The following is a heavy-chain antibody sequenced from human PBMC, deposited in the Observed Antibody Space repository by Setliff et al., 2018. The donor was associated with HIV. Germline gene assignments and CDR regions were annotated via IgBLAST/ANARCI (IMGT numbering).Heavy chain of an antibody. D-gene: IGHD6-19*01. Sequence: ASVKVSCKPSGYTFTAYGLSWVRQAPGQGLEWMGWISAYNGNTGYAKKFQGRVTLTRDTAASTAYMELSSLRSEDTAVYYCARDIYDSGWFTLEYWGQGTLVTVSS. CDR3: ARDIYDSGWFTLEY. CDR1: GYTFTAYG. CDR2: ISAYNGNT. V-gene: IGHV1-18*01. J-gene: IGHJ4*02.